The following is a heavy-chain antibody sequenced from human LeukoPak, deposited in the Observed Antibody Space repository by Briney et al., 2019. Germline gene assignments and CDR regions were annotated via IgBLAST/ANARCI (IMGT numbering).Heavy chain of an antibody. CDR3: ARDSHETREDYFQH. Sequence: PGGSLRLSCAASGFTFSSYGMHWVRQAPGKGLVWVSRINSDGSSTSYADSVKGRFTISRDNAKNTLYLQMNSLRAEDTAAYYCARDSHETREDYFQHWGQGTLVTVSS. V-gene: IGHV3-74*01. D-gene: IGHD3-10*01. CDR2: INSDGSST. J-gene: IGHJ1*01. CDR1: GFTFSSYG.